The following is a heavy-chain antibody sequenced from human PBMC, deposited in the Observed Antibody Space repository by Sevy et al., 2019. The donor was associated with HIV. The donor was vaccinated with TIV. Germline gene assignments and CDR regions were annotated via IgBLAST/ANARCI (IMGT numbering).Heavy chain of an antibody. CDR3: ARDRAGIAVAGDYDAFDI. V-gene: IGHV1-18*04. Sequence: ASVKVSCKASGYTFTSYGISWVRQAPGQGLEWMGWISAYNGNTNYAQKLQGRVTMTTDTSTSTAYMELRSRRSDDTAVYYCARDRAGIAVAGDYDAFDIWGQGTMVTVSS. CDR2: ISAYNGNT. J-gene: IGHJ3*02. CDR1: GYTFTSYG. D-gene: IGHD6-19*01.